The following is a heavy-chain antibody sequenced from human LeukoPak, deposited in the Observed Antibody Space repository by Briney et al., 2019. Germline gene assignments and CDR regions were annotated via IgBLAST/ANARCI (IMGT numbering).Heavy chain of an antibody. Sequence: ASVKVSCKASGYTFTGYYMHWVRQAPGQGLEWMGWINPNSGNTGYAQKFQGRVTMTRNTSISTAYMELSSLRSEDTAVYYCARGLFGRPMSKYQLPSTPSDYWGQGTLVTVSS. D-gene: IGHD2-2*01. V-gene: IGHV1-8*02. CDR2: INPNSGNT. CDR3: ARGLFGRPMSKYQLPSTPSDY. CDR1: GYTFTGYY. J-gene: IGHJ4*02.